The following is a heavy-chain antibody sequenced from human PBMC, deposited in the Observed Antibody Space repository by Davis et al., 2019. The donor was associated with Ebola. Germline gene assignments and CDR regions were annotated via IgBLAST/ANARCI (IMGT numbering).Heavy chain of an antibody. CDR3: ARGKWFDP. J-gene: IGHJ5*02. Sequence: SVKVSCKPSGRTFTNYAVNWVRQAPGQGLEWMGRIIPVVDTKDYAQKFQGRVTLTADKATNTAYMELSGLRFDDTAVYYCARGKWFDPWGQGTLVSVTS. CDR2: IIPVVDTK. V-gene: IGHV1-69*04. CDR1: GRTFTNYA.